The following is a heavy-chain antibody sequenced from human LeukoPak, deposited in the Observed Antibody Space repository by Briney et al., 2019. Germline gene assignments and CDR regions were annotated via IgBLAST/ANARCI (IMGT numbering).Heavy chain of an antibody. CDR3: ARFAAGGSYYYYMDV. CDR2: IGTSSTTI. Sequence: GGSLRLSCAASGFTFSSYTMNWVRQPPGKGLEWVSNIGTSSTTIYYADSVKGRFTISRDNAKNSLYLQMNSLRADDTAVYYCARFAAGGSYYYYMDVWGKGTTVIVSS. J-gene: IGHJ6*03. D-gene: IGHD6-25*01. V-gene: IGHV3-48*01. CDR1: GFTFSSYT.